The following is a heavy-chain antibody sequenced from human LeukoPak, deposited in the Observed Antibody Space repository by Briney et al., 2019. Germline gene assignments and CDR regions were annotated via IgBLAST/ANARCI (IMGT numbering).Heavy chain of an antibody. CDR3: ARDRWELLRSVDY. J-gene: IGHJ4*02. D-gene: IGHD2-15*01. V-gene: IGHV3-21*01. Sequence: GGSLRLSCAASGFTFSSYSMTWVRQAPGKGLEWLSSIGSTGAYIFYADSVKGRFTISRDNAKNSLYLQMNSLRAEDTAVYYCARDRWELLRSVDYWGQGTLVTVSS. CDR2: IGSTGAYI. CDR1: GFTFSSYS.